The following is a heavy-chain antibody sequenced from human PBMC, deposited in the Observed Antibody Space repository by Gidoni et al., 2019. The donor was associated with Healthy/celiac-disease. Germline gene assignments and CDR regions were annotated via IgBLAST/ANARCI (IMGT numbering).Heavy chain of an antibody. V-gene: IGHV4-39*01. CDR3: ARHKQWNDAFDI. D-gene: IGHD6-19*01. CDR1: GGSISSSSYY. CDR2: IYYSGST. J-gene: IGHJ3*02. Sequence: QLQLQESGPGLVKPSETLSLTCTVSGGSISSSSYYWGWIRQPPGKGLEWIGSIYYSGSTYYNPSLKSRVTISVDTSKNQFSLKLSSVTAADTAVYYCARHKQWNDAFDIWGQGTMVTVSS.